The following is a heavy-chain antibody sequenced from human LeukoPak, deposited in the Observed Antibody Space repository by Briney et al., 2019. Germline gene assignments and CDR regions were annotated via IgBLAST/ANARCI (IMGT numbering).Heavy chain of an antibody. D-gene: IGHD3-9*01. CDR3: ARDRSYYDILTGYFSVGKKNSYYYYGMDV. CDR2: ISAHNGNT. J-gene: IGHJ6*02. V-gene: IGHV1-18*01. Sequence: ASVKVSCKASGYTFTSYGISWVRQAPGQGLEWMGWISAHNGNTNYAQKLQGRVTMTTDTSTSTAYMELRSLRSDDTAVYYCARDRSYYDILTGYFSVGKKNSYYYYGMDVWGQGTTVTVSS. CDR1: GYTFTSYG.